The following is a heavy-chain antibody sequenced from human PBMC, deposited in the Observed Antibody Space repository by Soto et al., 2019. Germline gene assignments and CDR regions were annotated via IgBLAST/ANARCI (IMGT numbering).Heavy chain of an antibody. V-gene: IGHV4-34*01. CDR2: INHSGST. J-gene: IGHJ4*02. D-gene: IGHD2-15*01. Sequence: QVQLQQWGAGLLKPSETLSLTCAVYGGSFSGYYWSWIRQPPGKGLEWIGEINHSGSTNYNPSLKRRGTITVETSKTQFTLKLSSVTAADTDVYYCARGRPVLDIVVVVDAPFDYWGQGTLVTVSS. CDR3: ARGRPVLDIVVVVDAPFDY. CDR1: GGSFSGYY.